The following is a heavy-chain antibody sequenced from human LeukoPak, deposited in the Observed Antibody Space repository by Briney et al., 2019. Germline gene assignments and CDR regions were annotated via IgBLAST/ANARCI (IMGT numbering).Heavy chain of an antibody. CDR1: GFTFSSYA. J-gene: IGHJ6*02. CDR3: AKSVLAYYYYYGMDV. D-gene: IGHD2-8*01. V-gene: IGHV3-23*01. Sequence: GGSLRLSCAASGFTFSSYAMSWVRQAPGKGLEWVSAISGSGGSTYYADSVKGRFTISRDNSKNTLYLQMNSLRAEDTAVYYCAKSVLAYYYYYGMDVWGQGTTVTVSS. CDR2: ISGSGGST.